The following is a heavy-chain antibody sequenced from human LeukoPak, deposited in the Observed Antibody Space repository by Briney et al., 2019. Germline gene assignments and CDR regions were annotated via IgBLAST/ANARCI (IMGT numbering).Heavy chain of an antibody. V-gene: IGHV4-38-2*01. CDR1: GYSSISSYY. J-gene: IGHJ4*02. CDR2: IYHSGAT. D-gene: IGHD6-6*01. Sequence: SETLSLTCAVSGYSSISSYYWVWIRQPPGKRLEWIGSIYHSGATFYNVSLKSRVTIPVDTSKNQSSLKVNFVTATDTAVYYCTRGVAAHRRFDYWGQGTLVTVSS. CDR3: TRGVAAHRRFDY.